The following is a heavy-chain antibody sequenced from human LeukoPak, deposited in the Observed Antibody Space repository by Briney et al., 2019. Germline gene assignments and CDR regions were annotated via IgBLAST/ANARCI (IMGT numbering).Heavy chain of an antibody. CDR2: ISGSGGST. Sequence: PGGSLRLSCAASGFTFSSYAMSWVRQAPGKGLEWVSAISGSGGSTYYADSVKGRFTISRDNSKNTLYLQMNSLRAEDTAVYYCAKDVGGRGRPYWYFDLWGRGTLVTVSS. J-gene: IGHJ2*01. CDR3: AKDVGGRGRPYWYFDL. CDR1: GFTFSSYA. D-gene: IGHD6-25*01. V-gene: IGHV3-23*01.